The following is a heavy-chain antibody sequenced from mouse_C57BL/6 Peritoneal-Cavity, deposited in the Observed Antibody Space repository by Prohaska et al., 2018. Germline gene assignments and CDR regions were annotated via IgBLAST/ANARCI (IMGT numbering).Heavy chain of an antibody. CDR2: IRSKSNXYAT. CDR3: VSYSSMDY. CDR1: GFSFNTYA. Sequence: EVQLVESGGGLVQPKGSLKLSCAASGFSFNTYAMNWVRQAPGKGLEWVARIRSKSNXYATYXADXVKDXFTTSRDDSESMLYLQMNNLKTEDTAMYYCVSYSSMDYWGQGTSVTVSS. D-gene: IGHD2-1*01. V-gene: IGHV10-1*01. J-gene: IGHJ4*01.